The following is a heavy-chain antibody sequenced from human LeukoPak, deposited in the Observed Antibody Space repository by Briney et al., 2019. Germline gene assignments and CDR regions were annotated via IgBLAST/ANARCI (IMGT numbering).Heavy chain of an antibody. V-gene: IGHV3-7*01. D-gene: IGHD5-18*01. CDR3: ARDLAYSRLDY. J-gene: IGHJ4*02. CDR2: INPDGNKK. Sequence: GGSLRLSCAVSGLTFSSSWMDWVRQTPGKGLEWVASINPDGNKKYSADSVKGRFTISRDNAGNSLYLQMNSLRVEDTAFYYCARDLAYSRLDYWGQGMLVTVSS. CDR1: GLTFSSSW.